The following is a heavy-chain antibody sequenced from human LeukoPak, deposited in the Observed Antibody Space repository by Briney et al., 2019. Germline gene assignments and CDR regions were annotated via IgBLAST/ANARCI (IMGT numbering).Heavy chain of an antibody. J-gene: IGHJ6*03. D-gene: IGHD5/OR15-5a*01. CDR2: IYYSGST. Sequence: SETLSLTCTVSGGSISSSSYYWGWIRQPPGKGLEWIGSIYYSGSTYYNPSLKSRVTISVDTSKNQFSLKLSSVTAADTAVYYCARRVYPGYMDVWGKGTTVTISS. V-gene: IGHV4-39*07. CDR1: GGSISSSSYY. CDR3: ARRVYPGYMDV.